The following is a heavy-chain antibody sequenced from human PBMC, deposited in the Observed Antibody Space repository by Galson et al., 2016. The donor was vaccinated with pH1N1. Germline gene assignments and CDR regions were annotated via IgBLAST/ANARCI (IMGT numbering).Heavy chain of an antibody. J-gene: IGHJ4*01. D-gene: IGHD1-14*01. CDR2: IRFDGTIK. CDR3: VKDGGSNWARYLFDS. V-gene: IGHV3-30*02. Sequence: SLRLSCAPSGFTFSNYAMHWVRQAPGKGLEWVPFIRFDGTIKYYGDSVKGRFTISRDNSKNTLYLQMNSLRLGDTAVYYFVKDGGSNWARYLFDSGGHGTLVTVSS. CDR1: GFTFSNYA.